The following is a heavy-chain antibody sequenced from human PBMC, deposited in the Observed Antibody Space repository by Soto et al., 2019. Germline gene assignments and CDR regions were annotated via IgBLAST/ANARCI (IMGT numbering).Heavy chain of an antibody. D-gene: IGHD3-22*01. J-gene: IGHJ6*02. CDR1: GGSVSGYY. V-gene: IGHV4-59*02. Sequence: SETLSLTCTVSGGSVSGYYWSWIRQSPGKGLEWLGYIFYRGTTKYSPSVKGRVAISVDTSRNQFSLNLSSVTAADTAVYYCTRHAIIPKLQYGMDVWGQGTMVTVSS. CDR2: IFYRGTT. CDR3: TRHAIIPKLQYGMDV.